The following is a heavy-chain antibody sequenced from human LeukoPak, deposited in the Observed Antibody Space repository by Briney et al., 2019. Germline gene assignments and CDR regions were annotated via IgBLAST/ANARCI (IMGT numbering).Heavy chain of an antibody. V-gene: IGHV3-48*03. CDR2: ISNDGNTI. Sequence: PGGSLRLSCAASGFTFSSYEMNWVRQAPGKGLEWVSYISNDGNTIYYADSVKGRFTISRDNAKNSLYLQMNSLRAEDTAVYFCARECNLVGVAPDALDFCGRGRMVTVSS. CDR1: GFTFSSYE. J-gene: IGHJ3*01. CDR3: ARECNLVGVAPDALDF. D-gene: IGHD1-26*01.